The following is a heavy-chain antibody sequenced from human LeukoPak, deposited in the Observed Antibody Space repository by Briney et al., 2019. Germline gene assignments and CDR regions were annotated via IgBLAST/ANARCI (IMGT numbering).Heavy chain of an antibody. D-gene: IGHD1-7*01. CDR3: ARGGGSYSWNFWGAFDI. V-gene: IGHV4-59*01. CDR2: IFHSGSTT. CDR1: GGSITSYY. Sequence: KPSETLSLTCTVSGGSITSYYWSWIRQPPGQGLEWIGYIFHSGSTTNYNPSLKSRVTISLDTSKNKFPLTLSSVTAADTAVYYCARGGGSYSWNFWGAFDIWDQGTMVTVSS. J-gene: IGHJ3*02.